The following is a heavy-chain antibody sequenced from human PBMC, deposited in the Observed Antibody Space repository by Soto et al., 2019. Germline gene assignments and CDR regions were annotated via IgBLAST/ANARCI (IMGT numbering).Heavy chain of an antibody. J-gene: IGHJ5*02. CDR2: IYWNDER. CDR3: VSGSFPNWFDP. D-gene: IGHD3-10*01. CDR1: GFSFSTSGVG. Sequence: KESGPTLVKPTQTLTLTCTFSGFSFSTSGVGVGWIRQPPGKALEWLALIYWNDERRYSPSLKSRLTITKDTSKNQVFLTMTNMDPVDTATYYCVSGSFPNWFDPWGQGTLVTVSS. V-gene: IGHV2-5*01.